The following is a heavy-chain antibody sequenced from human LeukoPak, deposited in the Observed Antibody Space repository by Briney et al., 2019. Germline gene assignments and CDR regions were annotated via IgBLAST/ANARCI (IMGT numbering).Heavy chain of an antibody. J-gene: IGHJ5*02. V-gene: IGHV4-4*07. CDR2: IQTSGST. CDR1: GDSLSSDY. CDR3: ARVTRGEDGHDWFDP. Sequence: SETLSLTCSVSGDSLSSDYWTWIRQPAGKGLEWIGRIQTSGSTNYNPSLKSRVTISVDASKNQFSLKVDSVTAADTAVYFCARVTRGEDGHDWFDPWGQGTLVTVSS. D-gene: IGHD5-24*01.